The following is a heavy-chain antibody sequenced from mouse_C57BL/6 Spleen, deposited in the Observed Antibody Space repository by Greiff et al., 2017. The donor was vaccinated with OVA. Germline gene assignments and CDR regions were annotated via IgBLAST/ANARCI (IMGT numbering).Heavy chain of an antibody. CDR1: GYTFTDYN. Sequence: VQLKESGPELVKPGASVKIPCKASGYTFTDYNMDWVKQSHGKSLEWIGDINPNNGGTIYNQKFKGKATLTVEKSSSTAYMELRSLTSEDTAVYYCAKLGRGEYFDYWGQGTTLTVSS. J-gene: IGHJ2*01. CDR3: AKLGRGEYFDY. CDR2: INPNNGGT. D-gene: IGHD4-1*01. V-gene: IGHV1-18*01.